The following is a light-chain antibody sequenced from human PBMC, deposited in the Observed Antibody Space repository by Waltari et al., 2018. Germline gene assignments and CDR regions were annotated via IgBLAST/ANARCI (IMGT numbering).Light chain of an antibody. CDR1: QNALYSPLHKSF. CDR3: QQYYSIPWT. V-gene: IGKV4-1*01. J-gene: IGKJ1*01. CDR2: WAS. Sequence: DIVMTQSPDSLAVSLGERATVNCKSSQNALYSPLHKSFLAGFQQKLGHPPKLLIYWASTRESGVPVRFSGSGSGRDFTLTISSLQAEDVAVYYCQQYYSIPWTFGQGTKVEIK.